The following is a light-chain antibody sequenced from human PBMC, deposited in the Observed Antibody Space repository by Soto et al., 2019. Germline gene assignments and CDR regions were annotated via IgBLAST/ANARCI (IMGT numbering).Light chain of an antibody. CDR3: QHYDSSPGFT. V-gene: IGKV3-20*01. J-gene: IGKJ4*01. Sequence: EIVLTRSPGTLSLSPGERATLSCRASQSFHTNYLAWYQHRPGQAPRLLIYGASIRASGIPERFSGRGSGTDFTLTISRLEPEDSAVYYCQHYDSSPGFTFGGGTKVDIK. CDR2: GAS. CDR1: QSFHTNY.